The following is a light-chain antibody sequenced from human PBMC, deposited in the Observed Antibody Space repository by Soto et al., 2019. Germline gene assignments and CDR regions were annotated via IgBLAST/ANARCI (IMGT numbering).Light chain of an antibody. J-gene: IGKJ1*01. Sequence: AILMTQSPSSLSATKGDRVTITCRASQGISSYLAWYQQKPGKAPKLLIYAASTLQSGVPSRFSGSGSGTDFTLTISCLQSEDFATYYCQQSYSTRWTFGQGTKVDIK. CDR2: AAS. CDR1: QGISSY. CDR3: QQSYSTRWT. V-gene: IGKV1-8*01.